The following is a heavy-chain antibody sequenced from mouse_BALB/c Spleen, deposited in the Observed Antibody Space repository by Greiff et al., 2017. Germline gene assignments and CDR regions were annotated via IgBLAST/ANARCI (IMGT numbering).Heavy chain of an antibody. CDR1: GFNIKDYY. D-gene: IGHD3-1*01. J-gene: IGHJ4*01. Sequence: EVQLQQSGAELVRSGASVKLSCTASGFNIKDYYMHWVKQRPEQGLEWIGWIDPENGDTEYAPKFQGKATMTADTSSNTAYLQLSSLTSEDTAVYYCNAPDRVDYWGQGTSVTVSS. CDR3: NAPDRVDY. V-gene: IGHV14-4*02. CDR2: IDPENGDT.